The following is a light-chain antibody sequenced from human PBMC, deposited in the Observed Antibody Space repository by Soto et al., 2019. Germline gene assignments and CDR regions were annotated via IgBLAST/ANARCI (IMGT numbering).Light chain of an antibody. CDR2: GES. CDR3: QKYGSSPIT. Sequence: ELLMTQSPATLSVSPGERATVCCRASQSVSSNLAWYQQKPGQAPRILIYGESSRATGIPARFSGSGSGTDFNLTISSLEPEDFAVYYCQKYGSSPITLGQGTRLDIK. J-gene: IGKJ5*01. CDR1: QSVSSN. V-gene: IGKV3-20*01.